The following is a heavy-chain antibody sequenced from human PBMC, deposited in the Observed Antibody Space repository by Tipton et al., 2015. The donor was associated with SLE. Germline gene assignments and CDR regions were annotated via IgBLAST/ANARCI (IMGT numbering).Heavy chain of an antibody. CDR2: IYYSGST. CDR3: ARESPPSDIVVVPAAHSEDV. V-gene: IGHV4-39*07. Sequence: TLSLTCTVSGGSISSSRYYWGWIRQPPGKGLEWIGTIYYSGSTYYNPSLKSRVTISVDTSKNQFSLKLSSVTAEDTAVYYCARESPPSDIVVVPAAHSEDVWGQGTTVTVSS. D-gene: IGHD2-2*01. J-gene: IGHJ6*02. CDR1: GGSISSSRYY.